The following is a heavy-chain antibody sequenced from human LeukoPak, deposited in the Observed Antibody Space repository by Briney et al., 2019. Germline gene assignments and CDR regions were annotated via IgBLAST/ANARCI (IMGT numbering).Heavy chain of an antibody. V-gene: IGHV1-2*02. CDR2: INPNSGGT. Sequence: GASVKVSCKASGYTFTGYYMHWVRQAPGQGLEWMGWINPNSGGTNYAQKFQGRVIVTRDTSISTAYMELSRLRSDDTAVYYCATTTKWELLYYFDYWGQGTLVTVSS. D-gene: IGHD1-26*01. CDR1: GYTFTGYY. J-gene: IGHJ4*02. CDR3: ATTTKWELLYYFDY.